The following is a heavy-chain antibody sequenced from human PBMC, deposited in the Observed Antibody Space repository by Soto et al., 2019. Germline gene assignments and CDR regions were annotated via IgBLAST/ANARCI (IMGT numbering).Heavy chain of an antibody. D-gene: IGHD6-19*01. CDR3: ARRNTAGFLRYFDN. Sequence: QVQLVQSGAEVMQPGSSVKVSCKPSGGTLTNFINHPINWVRQSPGQGLDWMGGIVPNIGTVNYAQKFQGRVTMTADKSTGTVYMELSSLRSDDSALYYCARRNTAGFLRYFDNWGQGTLVTVSS. CDR1: GGTLTNFINHP. CDR2: IVPNIGTV. J-gene: IGHJ4*02. V-gene: IGHV1-69*06.